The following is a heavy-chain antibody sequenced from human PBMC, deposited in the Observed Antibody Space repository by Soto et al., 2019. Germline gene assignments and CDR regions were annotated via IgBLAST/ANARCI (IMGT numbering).Heavy chain of an antibody. Sequence: LGESLKISCNGSGYSFTSYWISWVRQMPGKGLEWMGSIDPSDSYTNYSPSFQGHVTISADKSISTAYLQWSSLKASDNAMYYCARLRGYYDSSGYYPTGYYYYGMDVWGQGTTVTVSS. J-gene: IGHJ6*02. CDR2: IDPSDSYT. V-gene: IGHV5-10-1*01. CDR3: ARLRGYYDSSGYYPTGYYYYGMDV. D-gene: IGHD3-22*01. CDR1: GYSFTSYW.